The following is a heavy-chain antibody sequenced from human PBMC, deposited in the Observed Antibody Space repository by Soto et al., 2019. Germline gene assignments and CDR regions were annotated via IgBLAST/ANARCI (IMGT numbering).Heavy chain of an antibody. J-gene: IGHJ4*02. V-gene: IGHV3-33*08. CDR2: IWNDGSNK. D-gene: IGHD3-10*01. Sequence: SCAASGFTFDSYGMHWVRQAPGKGLEWVAVIWNDGSNKYYADSVKGRFTISRDNSKNTLYLQMNSLRAEDTAVYYCARDPGPPGSGSYFDYWGQGTLVTVSS. CDR1: GFTFDSYG. CDR3: ARDPGPPGSGSYFDY.